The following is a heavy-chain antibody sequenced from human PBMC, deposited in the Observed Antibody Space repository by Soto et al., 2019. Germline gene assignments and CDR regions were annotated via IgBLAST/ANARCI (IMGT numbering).Heavy chain of an antibody. CDR3: AREVQVHTPAFVY. D-gene: IGHD3-10*01. CDR2: ISPMFGAA. V-gene: IGHV1-69*19. Sequence: QVQLVQSGAEMKKPGSSVKVSCQSSGGTFNSYAMNWVRQAPGQGPEWMGDISPMFGAANYAPKFQGRVTITADESTGTSYMQLICLTSEETALYFCAREVQVHTPAFVYWGQGTLVTVSS. J-gene: IGHJ4*02. CDR1: GGTFNSYA.